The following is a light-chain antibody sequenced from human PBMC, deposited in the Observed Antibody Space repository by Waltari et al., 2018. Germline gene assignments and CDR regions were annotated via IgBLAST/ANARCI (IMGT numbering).Light chain of an antibody. CDR2: AAS. CDR3: QEIYSTPSLT. J-gene: IGKJ4*01. CDR1: QNINSF. V-gene: IGKV1-39*01. Sequence: DIQMTQSPSSLSASVGDRVTITCRASQNINSFLNWYQQKPGKAPKLLIYAASNLESGVPSRFSGSGSGTDFTLTISSLQPADFATYYCQEIYSTPSLTFGGVTTVEIK.